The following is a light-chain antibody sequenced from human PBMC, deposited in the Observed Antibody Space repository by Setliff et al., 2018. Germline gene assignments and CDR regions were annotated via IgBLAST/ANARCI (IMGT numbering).Light chain of an antibody. Sequence: QSALAQPPSASGSPGQSVTISCTGTNSDVGGYNYVSWYQQYPGKALKLMIYEVTKRPSGVPDRFSGSKSGNTASLTVSGLQAEDEADYYCSSYAGSPYVFGTGTKVTVL. CDR2: EVT. CDR1: NSDVGGYNY. V-gene: IGLV2-8*01. J-gene: IGLJ1*01. CDR3: SSYAGSPYV.